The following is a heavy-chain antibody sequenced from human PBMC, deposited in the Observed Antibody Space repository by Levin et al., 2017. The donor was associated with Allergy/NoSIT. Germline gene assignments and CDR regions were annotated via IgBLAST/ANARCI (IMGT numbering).Heavy chain of an antibody. CDR1: GGSISIFY. J-gene: IGHJ3*01. CDR3: ARDTGGFAFDL. D-gene: IGHD1-1*01. Sequence: RPSETLSLTCTVSGGSISIFYWSLIRQPPGKGLEWIGYITHSGRTNYNPSLKSRLTLSLDTSKNQFSLKLTSATAADTAVYYCARDTGGFAFDLWGQGTLVTVSS. V-gene: IGHV4-59*01. CDR2: ITHSGRT.